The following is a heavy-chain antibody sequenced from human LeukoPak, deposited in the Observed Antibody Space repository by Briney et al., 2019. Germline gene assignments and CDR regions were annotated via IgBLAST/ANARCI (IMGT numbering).Heavy chain of an antibody. CDR1: GFTFDDYA. Sequence: GRSLRLSCAASGFTFDDYAMHWVRQAPGKGLEWVSGISWNSGSIGYADSVKGRFTISRDNAKNSLYLQMNSLRAEDTALYYCARGSVYYDILTGYYSYWGQGTLVTVSS. CDR2: ISWNSGSI. D-gene: IGHD3-9*01. V-gene: IGHV3-9*01. CDR3: ARGSVYYDILTGYYSY. J-gene: IGHJ4*02.